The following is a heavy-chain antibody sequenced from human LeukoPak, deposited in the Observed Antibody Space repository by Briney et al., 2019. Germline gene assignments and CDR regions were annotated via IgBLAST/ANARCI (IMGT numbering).Heavy chain of an antibody. V-gene: IGHV3-23*01. J-gene: IGHJ4*02. D-gene: IGHD2-2*01. CDR3: AKQGIVVVPAASYYFDY. Sequence: GGSLRLSCAASGFTFSSYAMSWVRQAPGKGLEWVSAISASGGSTYYADSVKGRFTISRDNSKNTLYLQMNSLRAEDTAVYYCAKQGIVVVPAASYYFDYWGQGTLVTVSS. CDR2: ISASGGST. CDR1: GFTFSSYA.